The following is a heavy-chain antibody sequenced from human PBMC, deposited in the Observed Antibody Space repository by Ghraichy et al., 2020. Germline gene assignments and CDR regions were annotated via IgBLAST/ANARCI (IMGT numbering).Heavy chain of an antibody. Sequence: GSLRLSCAASGFTFSSYSMNWVRQAPGKGLEWVSSISSSSSYIYYADSVKGRFTISRDNAKNSLYLQMNSLRAEDTAVYYCARASMAAAGTVSFDYWGQGTLVTVSS. CDR1: GFTFSSYS. CDR3: ARASMAAAGTVSFDY. V-gene: IGHV3-21*01. D-gene: IGHD6-13*01. CDR2: ISSSSSYI. J-gene: IGHJ4*02.